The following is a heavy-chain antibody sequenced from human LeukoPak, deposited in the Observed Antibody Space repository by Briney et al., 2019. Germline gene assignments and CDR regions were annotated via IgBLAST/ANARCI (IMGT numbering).Heavy chain of an antibody. CDR1: GFTFGDYA. V-gene: IGHV3-49*03. J-gene: IGHJ4*02. CDR3: TRDKSHSSSRSISY. D-gene: IGHD6-13*01. CDR2: IRSKAYGGTT. Sequence: GGSLRLSCTASGFTFGDYAMSWFRQAPGKGLEWVGFIRSKAYGGTTEYAASVKGRFTISRDDSKSIAYLQMNSLKTEDTAVYYCTRDKSHSSSRSISYWGQGTLVTVSS.